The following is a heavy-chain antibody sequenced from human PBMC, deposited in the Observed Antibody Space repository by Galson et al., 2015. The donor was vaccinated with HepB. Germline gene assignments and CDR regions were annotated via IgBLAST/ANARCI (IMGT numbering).Heavy chain of an antibody. CDR1: GFTFSSYA. Sequence: SLRLSCAASGFTFSSYAMHWVRQAPGKGLEYVSAISSNGGSTYYANSVKGRFTISRDNAKNSLYLQMNSLRAEDTAVYYCAGRTRAPYQLLNWGQGTLVTVSS. CDR2: ISSNGGST. V-gene: IGHV3-64*01. CDR3: AGRTRAPYQLLN. J-gene: IGHJ4*02. D-gene: IGHD2-2*01.